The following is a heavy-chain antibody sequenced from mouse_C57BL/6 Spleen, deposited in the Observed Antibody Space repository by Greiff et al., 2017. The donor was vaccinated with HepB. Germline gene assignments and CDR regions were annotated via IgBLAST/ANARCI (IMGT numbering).Heavy chain of an antibody. CDR1: GFTFSSYA. V-gene: IGHV5-4*01. D-gene: IGHD2-3*01. CDR2: ISDGGSYT. J-gene: IGHJ2*01. CDR3: ARESLYAHFYY. Sequence: EVKLMESGGGLVKPGGSLKLSCAASGFTFSSYAMSWVRQTPEKRLEWVATISDGGSYTYYPDNVKGRFTISRDNAKNNLYLQMSHLKSEDTAMYYCARESLYAHFYYWGQGTTLTVSS.